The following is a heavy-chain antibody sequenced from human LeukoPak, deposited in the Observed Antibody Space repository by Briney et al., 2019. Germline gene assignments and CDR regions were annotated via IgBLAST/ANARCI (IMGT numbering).Heavy chain of an antibody. V-gene: IGHV3-30-3*01. CDR3: ARGRVIPRQGDAFDI. Sequence: GGSLRFYCAASGFTFSSYAMHWVRQAPGKGLEWVAVISYDGSNKYYADSVKGRFTISRENSKNTLYLQMNSLRAEDTAVYYCARGRVIPRQGDAFDIWGQGTMVTVSS. CDR1: GFTFSSYA. CDR2: ISYDGSNK. J-gene: IGHJ3*02. D-gene: IGHD3-16*02.